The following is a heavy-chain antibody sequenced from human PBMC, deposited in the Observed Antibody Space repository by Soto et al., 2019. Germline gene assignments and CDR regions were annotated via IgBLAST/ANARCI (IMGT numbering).Heavy chain of an antibody. CDR3: AKRPRALLTFDY. D-gene: IGHD1-26*01. V-gene: IGHV3-23*04. J-gene: IGHJ4*02. CDR1: GSIFSNYV. Sequence: EVQLVDSGGGLVQPGGSLRLSCAASGSIFSNYVMSWVRQAPGKGLEWVSSISDSGGTPYYADPVKGRFTISRDNSKNTLYLQMNSLRAEDTAIYYCAKRPRALLTFDYWGQGTLVTVSS. CDR2: ISDSGGTP.